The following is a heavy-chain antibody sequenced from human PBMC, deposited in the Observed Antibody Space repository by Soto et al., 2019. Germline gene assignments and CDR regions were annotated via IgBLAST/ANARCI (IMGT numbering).Heavy chain of an antibody. J-gene: IGHJ5*02. CDR2: IDWDDDK. Sequence: SGPTLVNPTQTLTLTCTFSGFSLSSSGMRVSWIRQPPGKALEWLARIDWDDDKFYSTSLRTRLTISKDTSKNQVVLTMTNMDPVDTATYYCAKTGTDGSWFDPWGQGTLVTVSS. V-gene: IGHV2-70*04. D-gene: IGHD1-1*01. CDR3: AKTGTDGSWFDP. CDR1: GFSLSSSGMR.